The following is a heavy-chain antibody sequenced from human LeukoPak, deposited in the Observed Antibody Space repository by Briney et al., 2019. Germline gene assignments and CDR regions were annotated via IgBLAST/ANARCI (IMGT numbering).Heavy chain of an antibody. Sequence: SVKVSCKASGGTFSSYAISWVRQAPGQGLEWMGGIIPIFGTANYAQKFQGRVTITADESTSTAYMELSSLRSEDTAVYYCARDALGNWNVLTHWFDPWGQGTLVTVSS. CDR1: GGTFSSYA. CDR3: ARDALGNWNVLTHWFDP. J-gene: IGHJ5*02. CDR2: IIPIFGTA. V-gene: IGHV1-69*13. D-gene: IGHD1-1*01.